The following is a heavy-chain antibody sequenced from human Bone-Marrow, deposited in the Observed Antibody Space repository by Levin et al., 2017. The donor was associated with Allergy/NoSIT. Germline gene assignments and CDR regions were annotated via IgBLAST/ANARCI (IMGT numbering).Heavy chain of an antibody. J-gene: IGHJ6*02. V-gene: IGHV4-30-4*01. Sequence: SETLSLTCTVSGGSISSGDYYWSWIRQPPGKGLEWIGYIYYSGSTYYNPSLKSRVTISVDTSKNQFSLKLSSVTAADTAVYYCARAPDYDSSGYSYYYYGMDVWGQGTTVTVSS. D-gene: IGHD3-22*01. CDR2: IYYSGST. CDR3: ARAPDYDSSGYSYYYYGMDV. CDR1: GGSISSGDYY.